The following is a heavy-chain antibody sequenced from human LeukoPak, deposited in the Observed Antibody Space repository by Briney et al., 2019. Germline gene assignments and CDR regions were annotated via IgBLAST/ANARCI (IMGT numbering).Heavy chain of an antibody. CDR3: ARDRHSSSWWGDPGYAFDI. CDR2: IIPIFGTA. J-gene: IGHJ3*02. V-gene: IGHV1-69*13. CDR1: GGTFSSYA. Sequence: SVKVSCKASGGTFSSYAISWVRQAPGQGLEWMGGIIPIFGTANYAQKFQGRVTITADESTSTAYMELSSLRSEDTAVYYCARDRHSSSWWGDPGYAFDIWGQGTMVTVSS. D-gene: IGHD6-13*01.